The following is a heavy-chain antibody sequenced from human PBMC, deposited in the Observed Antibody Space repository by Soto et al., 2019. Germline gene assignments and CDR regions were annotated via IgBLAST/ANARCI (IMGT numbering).Heavy chain of an antibody. D-gene: IGHD2-15*01. CDR1: GFTFSSYG. J-gene: IGHJ6*02. CDR2: IWYDGSNK. V-gene: IGHV3-33*01. CDR3: ARDYAVAATGPDYYYGMDV. Sequence: PGGSLRLSCAASGFTFSSYGMHWVRQAPGKGLEWVAVIWYDGSNKYYADSVKGRFTISRDNSKNTLYLQMNSLRAEDTAVYYCARDYAVAATGPDYYYGMDVWGQGTTVTVSS.